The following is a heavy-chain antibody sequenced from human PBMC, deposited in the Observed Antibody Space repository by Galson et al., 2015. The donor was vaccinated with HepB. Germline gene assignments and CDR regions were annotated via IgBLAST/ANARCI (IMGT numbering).Heavy chain of an antibody. V-gene: IGHV3-48*01. Sequence: SLRLSCAASGFTFSSYSMNWVRQAPGKGLEWVSYISSSSSTIYYADSVKGRFTISRDNAKNSLYLQMNSLRAEDTAVYYCAREKVRGVIPITPVRNWFDPWGQGTLVTVSS. D-gene: IGHD3-10*01. CDR3: AREKVRGVIPITPVRNWFDP. CDR1: GFTFSSYS. CDR2: ISSSSSTI. J-gene: IGHJ5*02.